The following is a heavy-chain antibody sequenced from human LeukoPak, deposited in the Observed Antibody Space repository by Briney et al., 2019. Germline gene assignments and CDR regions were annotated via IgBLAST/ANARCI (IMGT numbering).Heavy chain of an antibody. CDR2: IYYSGST. V-gene: IGHV4-59*01. D-gene: IGHD3-10*01. CDR1: GGSISSYY. Sequence: SETLSLTCTVSGGSISSYYWSWIRQPPGKGLEWIGYIYYSGSTNYNPSLKSRVTISVDTSTNQFSLKLSSVTAADTAVYYCARGLWFGELPELDYWGQGTLLTVSS. CDR3: ARGLWFGELPELDY. J-gene: IGHJ4*02.